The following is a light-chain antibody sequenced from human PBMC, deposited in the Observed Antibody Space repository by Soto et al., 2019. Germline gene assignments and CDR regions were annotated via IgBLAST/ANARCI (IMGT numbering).Light chain of an antibody. Sequence: EIVLTQSPATLSSFPGDRATLSCRASQYINTRLAWYQHRPGQAPRLLIYQTSLRAAGIPARFSASGSGTDFTLTISDVPPEDFALYYCHQRQSWPRTFGQGTKVDI. CDR2: QTS. CDR1: QYINTR. J-gene: IGKJ1*01. V-gene: IGKV3-11*01. CDR3: HQRQSWPRT.